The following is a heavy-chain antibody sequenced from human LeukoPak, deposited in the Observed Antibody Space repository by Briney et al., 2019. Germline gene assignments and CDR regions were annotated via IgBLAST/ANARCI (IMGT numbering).Heavy chain of an antibody. CDR1: GCSISSGYY. D-gene: IGHD2-2*02. CDR3: ARPYCSSTSCYTQRDYYFDY. V-gene: IGHV4-38-2*01. J-gene: IGHJ4*02. CDR2: IYHSGST. Sequence: PSETLSLTCAVSGCSISSGYYWGWIRQPPGKGLEWIGSIYHSGSTYYNPSLKSRVTISVDTSKNQFSLKLSSVTAADTAVYYCARPYCSSTSCYTQRDYYFDYWGQGTLVTVSS.